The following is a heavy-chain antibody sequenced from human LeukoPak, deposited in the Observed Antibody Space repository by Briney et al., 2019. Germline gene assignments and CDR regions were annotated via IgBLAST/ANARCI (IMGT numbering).Heavy chain of an antibody. D-gene: IGHD3-16*01. CDR3: ARVDEGGHFSYYGMDA. Sequence: GASVKVSCEASGYSFNVSYIHWVRQAPGQGLEWMGWIKPKSDDTNYGQNFQGRVTMTRDTSISTAYMELSGLRSDDTAVYYCARVDEGGHFSYYGMDAWGQGTTVTVSS. V-gene: IGHV1-2*02. CDR1: GYSFNVSY. CDR2: IKPKSDDT. J-gene: IGHJ6*02.